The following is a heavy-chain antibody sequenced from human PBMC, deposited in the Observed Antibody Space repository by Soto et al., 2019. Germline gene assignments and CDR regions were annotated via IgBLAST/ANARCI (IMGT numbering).Heavy chain of an antibody. CDR3: ARHSSGDDY. Sequence: SETLSLTCTVSCGSLSSYYWSWIRQPPGKGLEWIGYIYYSGSTNYNPSLKSRVTISVDTSKNQFSLKLSSVTAADTAVYYCARHSSGDDYWGQGTLVTVSS. J-gene: IGHJ4*02. CDR1: CGSLSSYY. D-gene: IGHD6-19*01. CDR2: IYYSGST. V-gene: IGHV4-59*08.